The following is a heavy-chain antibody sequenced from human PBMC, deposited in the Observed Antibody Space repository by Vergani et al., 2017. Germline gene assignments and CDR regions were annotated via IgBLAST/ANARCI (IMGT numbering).Heavy chain of an antibody. CDR2: IYRSGST. Sequence: QVQLQESGPGLVKPSGTLSLTCAVSGGSLSSSNWWSWVRQPPGKGLEWIGEIYRSGSTNYNPSLKSRVTISVDKSKNQFSLKLSSVTAADTAVYYCARFLTGTTIYYYYGMDVWGQGTTVTVSS. D-gene: IGHD1-20*01. CDR3: ARFLTGTTIYYYYGMDV. CDR1: GGSLSSSNW. V-gene: IGHV4-4*02. J-gene: IGHJ6*02.